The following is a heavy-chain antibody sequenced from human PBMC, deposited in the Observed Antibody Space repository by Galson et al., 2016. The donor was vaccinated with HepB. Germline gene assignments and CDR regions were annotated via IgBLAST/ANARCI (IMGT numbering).Heavy chain of an antibody. D-gene: IGHD1-26*01. J-gene: IGHJ4*02. CDR3: ARWARGLRYYFDY. CDR2: ISADGTNT. CDR1: GFNFSNYA. Sequence: SLRLSCAVFGFNFSNYAMHWVRQAPGKGLEWVGVISADGTNTHHSASVRGRLSVSRANSKNTLYLQMNTLRPDDPGVYFCARWARGLRYYFDYWGQGVRVTVSS. V-gene: IGHV3-30-3*01.